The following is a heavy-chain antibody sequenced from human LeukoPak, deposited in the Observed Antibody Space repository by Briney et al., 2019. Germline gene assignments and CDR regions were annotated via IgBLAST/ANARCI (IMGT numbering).Heavy chain of an antibody. CDR3: ARGGEKNWNDGGY. V-gene: IGHV4-34*01. J-gene: IGHJ4*02. Sequence: SETLSLTCAVYGGSVRDYYWSWIRQPPGKGLEWIGEVNHSGSANYSSSLKSRITISVDTSKNQFSLKLKSVTAADTAVYYCARGGEKNWNDGGYWGQGTLVTVSS. CDR2: VNHSGSA. D-gene: IGHD1-1*01. CDR1: GGSVRDYY.